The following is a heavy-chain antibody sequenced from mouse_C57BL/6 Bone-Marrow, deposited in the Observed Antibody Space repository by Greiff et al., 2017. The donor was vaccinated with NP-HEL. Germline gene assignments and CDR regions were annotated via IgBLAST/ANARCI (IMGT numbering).Heavy chain of an antibody. CDR3: ARDDANYGSFFDY. V-gene: IGHV3-5*01. J-gene: IGHJ2*01. CDR1: GISITTGNYR. Sequence: DVKLVESGPGLVKPSQTVFLTCTVTGISITTGNYRWSWIRQFPGNKLEWIGYIYYSGTITYNPSLTSRTTITRDTPKKQFFLEMNSLTAEDTATYYCARDDANYGSFFDYWGQGTTLTVSS. CDR2: IYYSGTI. D-gene: IGHD1-1*01.